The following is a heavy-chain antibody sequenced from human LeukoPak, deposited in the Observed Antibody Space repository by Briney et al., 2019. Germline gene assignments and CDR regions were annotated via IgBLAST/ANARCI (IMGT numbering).Heavy chain of an antibody. J-gene: IGHJ4*02. CDR3: AKDGYNQGFDY. CDR2: ISYDGSNK. Sequence: QPGGSLRLSCAASGFTFSSHGMHWVRQAPGKGLEWVAVISYDGSNKYYADSVKGRFTISRDNSKNTLYLQMNSLRAEDTAVYYCAKDGYNQGFDYWGQGTLVTVSS. D-gene: IGHD5-24*01. CDR1: GFTFSSHG. V-gene: IGHV3-30*18.